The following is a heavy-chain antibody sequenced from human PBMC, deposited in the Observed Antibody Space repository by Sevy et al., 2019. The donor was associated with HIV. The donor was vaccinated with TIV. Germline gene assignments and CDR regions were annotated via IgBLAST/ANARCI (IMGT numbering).Heavy chain of an antibody. CDR2: ISGAGGSP. V-gene: IGHV3-23*01. CDR3: AKLLGILSGDGLAI. Sequence: GGSLRLSCAASGFTFTTYAMSWVRQAPGKGLEWVSGISGAGGSPYYADSVNGRFTISRDNSRHTLYLQMSSLRADDTGVYYCAKLLGILSGDGLAIWGQGTMVTVSS. CDR1: GFTFTTYA. J-gene: IGHJ3*02. D-gene: IGHD7-27*01.